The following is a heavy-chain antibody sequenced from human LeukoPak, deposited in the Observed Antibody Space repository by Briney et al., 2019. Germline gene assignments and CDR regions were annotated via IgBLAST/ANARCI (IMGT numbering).Heavy chain of an antibody. Sequence: PSETLSLTCTVSGGSISSYYWSWIRQPPGKGLEWIGYISYSGSTNYNPSLKSRVTISVDTSKNQFSLKLSSVTAADTAVYYCARASGDYGDYVYAFDIWGQGTMVTVSS. J-gene: IGHJ3*02. CDR3: ARASGDYGDYVYAFDI. CDR1: GGSISSYY. D-gene: IGHD4-17*01. CDR2: ISYSGST. V-gene: IGHV4-59*12.